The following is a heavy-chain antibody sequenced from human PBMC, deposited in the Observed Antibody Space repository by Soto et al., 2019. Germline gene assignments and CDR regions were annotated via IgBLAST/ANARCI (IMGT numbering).Heavy chain of an antibody. CDR2: IYYSGST. V-gene: IGHV4-59*01. D-gene: IGHD2-15*01. Sequence: SGTPSPTRPFSGGSLSSYYLSLVRPPPGEGLGGIWYIYYSGSTNYNPSLKSRVTISVDTSKNQFSLKLSSVTAADTAVYYCARAKLGYCSGGSCYHNYYYGMDVWGQGTTVTVSS. CDR3: ARAKLGYCSGGSCYHNYYYGMDV. CDR1: GGSLSSYY. J-gene: IGHJ6*02.